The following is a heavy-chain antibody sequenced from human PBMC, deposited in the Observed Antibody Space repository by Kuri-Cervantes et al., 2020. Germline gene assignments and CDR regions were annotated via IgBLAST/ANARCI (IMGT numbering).Heavy chain of an antibody. CDR3: ARIPPLRWGFGDAFDI. J-gene: IGHJ3*02. CDR1: GFSLNTGGMC. CDR2: IDWDDDK. D-gene: IGHD4-23*01. V-gene: IGHV2-70*20. Sequence: SGPTLVKPTQTLTLTCTFSGFSLNTGGMCVTWVRQPPGKALEWLALIDWDDDKYYSTSLKTRLTSSKDTSKNQVVLTMTNMDPVDTATYYCARIPPLRWGFGDAFDIWGQGTMVTVSS.